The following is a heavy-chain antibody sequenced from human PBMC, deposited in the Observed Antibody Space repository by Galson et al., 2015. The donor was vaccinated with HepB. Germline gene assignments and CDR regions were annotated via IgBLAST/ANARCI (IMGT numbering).Heavy chain of an antibody. Sequence: SVKVSCKASGYTFTGYYTHWVRQAPGQGLEWMGRINPNTGDTNYAQKYQGRVTMSRDTSNSTAYMELTRLASDDTAIYYCARPKSHAFDLWGQGTLVIVSS. CDR1: GYTFTGYY. J-gene: IGHJ3*01. V-gene: IGHV1-2*06. CDR2: INPNTGDT. CDR3: ARPKSHAFDL.